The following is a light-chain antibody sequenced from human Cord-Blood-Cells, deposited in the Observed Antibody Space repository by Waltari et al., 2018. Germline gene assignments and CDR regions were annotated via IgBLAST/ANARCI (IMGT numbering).Light chain of an antibody. CDR2: EVS. CDR1: SSDVVGYTY. J-gene: IGLJ2*01. V-gene: IGLV2-8*01. Sequence: QSALSQPPSASGSPGQSVTISCTETSSDVVGYTYVSWYQQHPGKAPKLMIYEVSKRPSGVLDRCYGCRSVNTAYLAVPELQAENEPDYYRSSYAGSIYLVFVGGIKLTVL. CDR3: SSYAGSIYLV.